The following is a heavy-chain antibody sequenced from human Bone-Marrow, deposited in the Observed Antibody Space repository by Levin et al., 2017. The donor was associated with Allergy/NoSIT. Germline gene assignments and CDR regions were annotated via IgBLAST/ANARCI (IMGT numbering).Heavy chain of an antibody. Sequence: GGSLRLSCAASGFTVSSNYMSWVRQAPGKGLEWVSLIYSGDTTAYADSVKGRFTISRDNSKNTLYLQMNSLRAEDTAVYYCMFIGSQYWGQGTLVTVSS. CDR2: IYSGDTT. V-gene: IGHV3-66*01. J-gene: IGHJ1*01. D-gene: IGHD3-10*02. CDR1: GFTVSSNY. CDR3: MFIGSQY.